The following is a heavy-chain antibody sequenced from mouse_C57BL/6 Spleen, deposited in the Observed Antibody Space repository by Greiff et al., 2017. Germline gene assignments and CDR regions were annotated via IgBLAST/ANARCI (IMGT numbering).Heavy chain of an antibody. CDR2: IYPGDGDT. CDR3: ARDGEFDY. Sequence: QVQLQQSGPELVKPGASVKISCKASGYAFSSSWMNWVKQRPGKGLEWIGRIYPGDGDTNYNGKFKGKATLTADKSSSTAYMQLRSLTSEDSAVXVCARDGEFDYWGQGTTLTVSS. V-gene: IGHV1-82*01. CDR1: GYAFSSSW. J-gene: IGHJ2*01. D-gene: IGHD1-2*01.